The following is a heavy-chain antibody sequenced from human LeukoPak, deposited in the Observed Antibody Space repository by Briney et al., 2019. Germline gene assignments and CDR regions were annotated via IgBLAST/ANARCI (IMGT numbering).Heavy chain of an antibody. D-gene: IGHD3-22*01. CDR1: GFTFTNHA. J-gene: IGHJ4*02. CDR3: AKDHGSMIVVVITPFDY. V-gene: IGHV3-23*01. CDR2: ISGSGGST. Sequence: GGSLRLSCAASGFTFTNHAMSWVRQAPGKGLEWVSAISGSGGSTYYADSVKGRFTISRDNSKNTLYLQMNSLRAEDTAVYYCAKDHGSMIVVVITPFDYWGQGTLVTVSS.